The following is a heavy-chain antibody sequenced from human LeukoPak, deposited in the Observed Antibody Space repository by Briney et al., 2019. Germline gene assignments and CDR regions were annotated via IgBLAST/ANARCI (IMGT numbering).Heavy chain of an antibody. Sequence: GGSLRLSCAASGFTFSSYKMNWVRQAPGNGLEWVSSISSSSGYIYYADSVKGRFTIPRDNAKNSLYLQMNSLRAEDTAVYYCARNFGSGSPNYYTYYGLDVWGQGTTVTVSS. CDR2: ISSSSGYI. CDR1: GFTFSSYK. CDR3: ARNFGSGSPNYYTYYGLDV. V-gene: IGHV3-21*01. J-gene: IGHJ6*02. D-gene: IGHD3-10*01.